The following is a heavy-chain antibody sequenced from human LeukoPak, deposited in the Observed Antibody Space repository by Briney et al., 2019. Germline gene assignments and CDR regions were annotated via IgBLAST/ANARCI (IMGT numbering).Heavy chain of an antibody. J-gene: IGHJ4*02. CDR3: AREGRVSGYDFDC. Sequence: GGSLRLSCAASGFTFSSYWMHWVRKAPGKGLVWVSRINSDGSSITYADSVKGRFTISRDNAKNTLYLQMNSLRVEDTAVYYCAREGRVSGYDFDCWGQGTLVTVSS. CDR1: GFTFSSYW. D-gene: IGHD5-12*01. CDR2: INSDGSSI. V-gene: IGHV3-74*03.